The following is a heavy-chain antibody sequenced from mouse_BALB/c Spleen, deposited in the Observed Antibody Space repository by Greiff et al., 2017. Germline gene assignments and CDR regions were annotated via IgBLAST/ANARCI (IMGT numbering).Heavy chain of an antibody. J-gene: IGHJ3*01. V-gene: IGHV1S22*01. Sequence: LQQPGSELVRPGASVKLSCKASGYTFTSYWMHWVKQRPGQGLEWIGNIYPGSGSTNYDEKFKSKATLTVDTSSSTAYMQLSSLTSEDSAVYYCTRADRYDEAYWGQGTLVTVSA. CDR3: TRADRYDEAY. D-gene: IGHD2-14*01. CDR2: IYPGSGST. CDR1: GYTFTSYW.